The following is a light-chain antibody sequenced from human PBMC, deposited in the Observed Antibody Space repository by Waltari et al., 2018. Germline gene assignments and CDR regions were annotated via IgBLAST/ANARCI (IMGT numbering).Light chain of an antibody. CDR2: GAS. J-gene: IGKJ1*01. V-gene: IGKV3-15*01. Sequence: EIVMTQSPATLSVSPGERATLFCRASQSVRSKVAWYQQKPGQAPRLLIYGASTRATGIPARFSGSGSGTEFTLTISSLQSEDFAVYYCQQNNNWPPWTFGQGTKVEIK. CDR3: QQNNNWPPWT. CDR1: QSVRSK.